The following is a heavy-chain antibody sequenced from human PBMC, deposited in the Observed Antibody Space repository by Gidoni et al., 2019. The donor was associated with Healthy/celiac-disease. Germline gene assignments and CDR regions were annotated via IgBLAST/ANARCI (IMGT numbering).Heavy chain of an antibody. J-gene: IGHJ4*02. V-gene: IGHV3-30*03. CDR2: ISYDGSNK. CDR1: GFIFRSYG. D-gene: IGHD1-26*01. Sequence: QVQLVESGGGVVQPGRSLRLSCAASGFIFRSYGMHWVRQAPGKGLAWMAVISYDGSNKYYADYGKGRFTIDRDNSKNTLYLQMNSLGAEDTAVYYCASTQEGRYWGQGTLVTVSS. CDR3: ASTQEGRY.